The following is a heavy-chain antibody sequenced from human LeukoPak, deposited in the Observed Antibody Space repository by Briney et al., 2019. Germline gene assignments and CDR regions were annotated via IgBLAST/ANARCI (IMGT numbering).Heavy chain of an antibody. D-gene: IGHD3-10*01. J-gene: IGHJ4*02. Sequence: QTLSLTCAISGDSVSSNSAAWNWIRQSPSRGLEWLGRTYYRSKWYNDYAVSVKSRITINPDTSKNQFSLKLSSVTAADTAVYYCARHPTYMVRGVTKGQPKGFDYWGQGTLVTVSS. CDR3: ARHPTYMVRGVTKGQPKGFDY. CDR1: GDSVSSNSAA. CDR2: TYYRSKWYN. V-gene: IGHV6-1*01.